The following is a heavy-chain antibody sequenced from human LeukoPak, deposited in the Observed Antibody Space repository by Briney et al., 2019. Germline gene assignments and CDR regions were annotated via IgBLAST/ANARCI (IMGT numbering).Heavy chain of an antibody. CDR3: ARVADSSWPQYYFDY. J-gene: IGHJ4*02. Sequence: ASVKVSCKASGYTFTSYWIGWVRQMPGKGLEWMGIIYPGDSDTRYSPSFQGQVTISADKSISTAYLQWSSLKASDTAMYYCARVADSSWPQYYFDYWGQGTLVTVSS. CDR2: IYPGDSDT. D-gene: IGHD6-13*01. CDR1: GYTFTSYW. V-gene: IGHV5-51*01.